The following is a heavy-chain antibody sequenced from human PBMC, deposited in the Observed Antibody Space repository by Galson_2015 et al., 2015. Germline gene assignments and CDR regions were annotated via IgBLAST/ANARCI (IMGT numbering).Heavy chain of an antibody. Sequence: ALVKPTQTLTLTCTFSGFSLSTKTVGVGWIRQPPGKALEWLALIYWDDDKYYRPSLRSRLTIAKDTSKNQVVLTLRNMDPVDTATYFCAHFTITFGGVIADDAFDFWGQGTMVTVSS. CDR3: AHFTITFGGVIADDAFDF. CDR2: IYWDDDK. J-gene: IGHJ3*01. V-gene: IGHV2-5*02. D-gene: IGHD3-16*02. CDR1: GFSLSTKTVG.